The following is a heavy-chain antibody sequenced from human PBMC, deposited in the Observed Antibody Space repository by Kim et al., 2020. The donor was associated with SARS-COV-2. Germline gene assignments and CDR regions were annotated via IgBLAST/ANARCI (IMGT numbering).Heavy chain of an antibody. CDR2: INPNSGGT. Sequence: ASVKVSCKASGYTFTGYYMHWVRQAPGQGLEWMGRINPNSGGTNYAQKFQGRVTMTRDTSISTAYMELSRLRSDDTAVYYCARESADADYGDLLNWFDPWGQGTLVTVSS. D-gene: IGHD4-17*01. J-gene: IGHJ5*02. CDR3: ARESADADYGDLLNWFDP. CDR1: GYTFTGYY. V-gene: IGHV1-2*06.